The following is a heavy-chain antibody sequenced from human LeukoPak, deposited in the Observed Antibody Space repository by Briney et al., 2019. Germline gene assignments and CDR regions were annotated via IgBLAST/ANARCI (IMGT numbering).Heavy chain of an antibody. CDR1: GFTLSSYE. Sequence: GGSLRLSCTVSGFTLSSYEMTWFRQAPGKGLEWVSSIGYGGSDTHYADSVKGRFTISRDNSKSTLYLQLNSLRADDTAVYYCTRNSGRYGISWGQGTLVTVSS. D-gene: IGHD6-19*01. CDR3: TRNSGRYGIS. CDR2: IGYGGSDT. V-gene: IGHV3-23*01. J-gene: IGHJ4*02.